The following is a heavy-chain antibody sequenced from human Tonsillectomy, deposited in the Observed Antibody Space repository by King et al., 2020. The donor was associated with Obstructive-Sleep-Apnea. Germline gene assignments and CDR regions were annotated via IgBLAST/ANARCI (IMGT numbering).Heavy chain of an antibody. V-gene: IGHV4-34*01. CDR2: INQIGST. CDR3: AGTLRYFDWFDY. Sequence: QVQLQQWGAGLFKPSETLSLTGAGYGGSFSGCYWSGIRQPPGKGLEGSWEINQIGSTNYNPSLKSRVTISVDTSKNQFSLKLSSVTAADTAVYYGAGTLRYFDWFDYWGQGNLVTVS. D-gene: IGHD3-9*01. CDR1: GGSFSGCY. J-gene: IGHJ4*02.